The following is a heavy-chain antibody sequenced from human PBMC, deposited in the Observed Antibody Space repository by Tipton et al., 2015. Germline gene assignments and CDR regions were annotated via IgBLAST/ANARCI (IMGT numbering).Heavy chain of an antibody. V-gene: IGHV4-61*01. J-gene: IGHJ4*02. D-gene: IGHD1-1*01. CDR1: GGSVTSGSDY. Sequence: LRLSCTVSGGSVTSGSDYWSWIRQPPGKGLEWIGYIYYSENTNYNPSLKSRVTISVDTSKNQFSLKLTSVTAADTAVYYCARAVAGDFDYWGQGTLVTVSS. CDR3: ARAVAGDFDY. CDR2: IYYSENT.